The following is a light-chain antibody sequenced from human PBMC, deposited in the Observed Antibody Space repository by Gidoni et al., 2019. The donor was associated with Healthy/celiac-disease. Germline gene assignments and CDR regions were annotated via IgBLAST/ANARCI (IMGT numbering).Light chain of an antibody. J-gene: IGKJ4*01. CDR1: QDISNY. CDR3: QQYDNLPLT. Sequence: DFPMPHPPSSLPASVGDRVTITCQASQDISNYLNWYQQKPGKAPKLLIYDASNLETGVPSRFSGSGSGTDFTFTISSLQPEDIATYYCQQYDNLPLTFGGGTKVEIK. CDR2: DAS. V-gene: IGKV1-33*01.